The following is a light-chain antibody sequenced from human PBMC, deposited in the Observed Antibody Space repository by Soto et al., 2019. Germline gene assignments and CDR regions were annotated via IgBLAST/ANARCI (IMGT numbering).Light chain of an antibody. V-gene: IGKV1D-13*01. CDR1: QGISSA. CDR3: QQFSNYPLT. J-gene: IGKJ4*01. Sequence: AIQLTQSPSSLSASVGDRVTITCRAGQGISSALAWYQQKPGMAPKLLIYNASSLKSGVPSRFSGSGSGTDFTLTISSLQPEDFATYYCQQFSNYPLTFGEGTKVEI. CDR2: NAS.